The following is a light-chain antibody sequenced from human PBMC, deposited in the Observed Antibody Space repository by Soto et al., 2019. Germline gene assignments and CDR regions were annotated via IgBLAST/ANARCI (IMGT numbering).Light chain of an antibody. CDR3: SSFAGRNNLV. CDR1: SSDVGGYNY. CDR2: AVS. J-gene: IGLJ2*01. Sequence: QSALTQPPSASGSPGQSVTISCTGASSDVGGYNYVSWYQQHPGKAPKLMIYAVSKRPSGVPDRFSGSKSGNTASLTVSGLQAEDEADYYCSSFAGRNNLVFGGGTKLTVL. V-gene: IGLV2-8*01.